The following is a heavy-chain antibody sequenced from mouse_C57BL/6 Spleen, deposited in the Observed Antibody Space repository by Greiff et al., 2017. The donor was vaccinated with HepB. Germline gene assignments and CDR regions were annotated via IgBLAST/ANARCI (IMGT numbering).Heavy chain of an antibody. CDR1: GYTFTSYT. CDR3: ARSGTTVVAPLDY. Sequence: QVQLQQSGAELARPGASVKMSCKASGYTFTSYTMHWVKQRPGQGLGWIGYINPSSGYTKYNQKFKDKATLTADKSSSTAYMQLSSLTSEDSAVYYCARSGTTVVAPLDYWGQGTTLTVSS. CDR2: INPSSGYT. V-gene: IGHV1-4*01. D-gene: IGHD1-1*01. J-gene: IGHJ2*01.